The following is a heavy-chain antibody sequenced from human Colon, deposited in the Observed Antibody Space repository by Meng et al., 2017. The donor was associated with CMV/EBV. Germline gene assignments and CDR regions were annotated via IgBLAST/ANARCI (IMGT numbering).Heavy chain of an antibody. D-gene: IGHD3-3*01. CDR2: INHSGST. J-gene: IGHJ6*02. V-gene: IGHV4-34*01. CDR3: ARGNYDFWSGYCTDDYYYGMDV. Sequence: SETLSLTCAVYGGSFSGYYWSWIRQPPGKGLEWIGEINHSGSTNNNPSLKSRVTISVDTSKNQFSLKVSSVTAADTAVYYCARGNYDFWSGYCTDDYYYGMDVWGQGTTVTVSS. CDR1: GGSFSGYY.